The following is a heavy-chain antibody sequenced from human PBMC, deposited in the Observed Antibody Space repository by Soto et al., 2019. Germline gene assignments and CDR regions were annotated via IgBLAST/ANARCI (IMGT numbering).Heavy chain of an antibody. V-gene: IGHV1-46*01. CDR1: GYTFSTYF. Sequence: ASVKVSCKASGYTFSTYFVHWVRQAPGQGLEWMGIINPSGGSTSYAQKFQGRVTMTRDTSTSTVYMELSSLRSEDTAVYCCARTLCGGDCYPQYFQHWGQGTLVTVSS. CDR2: INPSGGST. D-gene: IGHD2-21*02. CDR3: ARTLCGGDCYPQYFQH. J-gene: IGHJ1*01.